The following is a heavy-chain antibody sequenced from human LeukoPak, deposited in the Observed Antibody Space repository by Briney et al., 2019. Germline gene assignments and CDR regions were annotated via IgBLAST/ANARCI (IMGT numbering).Heavy chain of an antibody. V-gene: IGHV4-4*07. CDR2: IYFTGAT. CDR3: VRGDYYDISGFGLNT. CDR1: GASVSSYC. J-gene: IGHJ3*01. Sequence: PSETLSLTCTVSGASVSSYCWTWIRQPAGKGLEWIGRIYFTGATNYNPSLQSRVTLSLDTSKNQFSLKLTSVTAADTGIYYCVRGDYYDISGFGLNTWGQGTVDSVSS. D-gene: IGHD3-22*01.